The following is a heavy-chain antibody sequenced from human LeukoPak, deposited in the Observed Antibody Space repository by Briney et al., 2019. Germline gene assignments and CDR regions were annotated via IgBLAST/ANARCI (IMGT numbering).Heavy chain of an antibody. J-gene: IGHJ4*02. Sequence: PSETLSPTCTVSGGSISSYYWSWIRQPPGKGLEWIGYIYYSGSTNYNPSLKSRVTISVDTSKNQFSLKLSSVTAADTAVYYCARHSNIWFEYYFDYWGQGTLVTVSS. D-gene: IGHD3-10*01. V-gene: IGHV4-59*01. CDR1: GGSISSYY. CDR3: ARHSNIWFEYYFDY. CDR2: IYYSGST.